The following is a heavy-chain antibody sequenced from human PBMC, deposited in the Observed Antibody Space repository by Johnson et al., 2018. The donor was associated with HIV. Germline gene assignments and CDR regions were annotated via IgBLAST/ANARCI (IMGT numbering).Heavy chain of an antibody. D-gene: IGHD3-10*01. Sequence: QVQLVESGGGLVKPGGSLRLSCAASGFTFSYYYMSWIRQAPGKGLEWVSYISSSGSTIYYAASAKCRFAISRDNAKTSLYLQMNSPRDEDTAVYYCAREHSEVRYGSNTRGAFDIWGQGTMVTVSS. J-gene: IGHJ3*02. V-gene: IGHV3-11*04. CDR3: AREHSEVRYGSNTRGAFDI. CDR1: GFTFSYYY. CDR2: ISSSGSTI.